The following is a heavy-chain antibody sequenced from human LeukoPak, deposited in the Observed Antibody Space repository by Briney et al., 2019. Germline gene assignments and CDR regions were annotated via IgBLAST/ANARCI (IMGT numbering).Heavy chain of an antibody. CDR3: AASIAAPGAFDY. Sequence: GGSLRLSCAASGFTVNNAWMSWVRQAPGKGLEWVARIKSKADGGTTDYTAPMKGRFTISRDDLKNTLYLQMNSLKTEDTAVYYCAASIAAPGAFDYWGQGTLVTVSS. D-gene: IGHD6-25*01. CDR2: IKSKADGGTT. V-gene: IGHV3-15*01. CDR1: GFTVNNAW. J-gene: IGHJ4*02.